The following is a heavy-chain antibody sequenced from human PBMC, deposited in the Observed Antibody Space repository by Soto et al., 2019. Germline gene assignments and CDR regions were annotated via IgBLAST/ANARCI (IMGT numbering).Heavy chain of an antibody. J-gene: IGHJ2*01. Sequence: QVQLQQWGAGPLRPLETLSLTCGVSGGSFSGYYWAWIRQSPGKGLEWIGEINDRGSINYNPSLKSRVSISVDTSKNHYSLNLRSVTAADTAVYYCARESHDILTGPPWVWYFDXWXXGXLVTVSS. CDR2: INDRGSI. CDR3: ARESHDILTGPPWVWYFDX. CDR1: GGSFSGYY. D-gene: IGHD3-9*01. V-gene: IGHV4-34*01.